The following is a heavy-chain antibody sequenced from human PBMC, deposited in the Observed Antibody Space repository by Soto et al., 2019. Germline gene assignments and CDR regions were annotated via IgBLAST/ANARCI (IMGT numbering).Heavy chain of an antibody. J-gene: IGHJ6*02. V-gene: IGHV3-21*01. D-gene: IGHD2-2*01. CDR2: ISSSSSYI. CDR3: ARDHIVVVPAADYYYYYGMDV. Sequence: ESGGGLVKPGGSLRLSCAASGFTFSSYSMNWVRQAPGKGLEWVSSISSSSSYIYYADSVKGRFTISRDNAKNSLYLQMNSLRAEDTAVYYCARDHIVVVPAADYYYYYGMDVWGQGTTVTVSS. CDR1: GFTFSSYS.